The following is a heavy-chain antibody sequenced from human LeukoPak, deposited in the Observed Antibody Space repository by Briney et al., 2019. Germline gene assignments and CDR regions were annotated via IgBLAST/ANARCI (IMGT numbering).Heavy chain of an antibody. J-gene: IGHJ4*02. CDR1: GGSISSGSYY. Sequence: SETLSLTCTVSGGSISSGSYYWSWIRQPAGKGLEWIGRIYTSGSTNYNPSLKSRVTISVDTSKNQFSLKLSSVTAADTAVYYCARGGNYIFDYWGQGTLVTVSS. D-gene: IGHD1-26*01. CDR2: IYTSGST. CDR3: ARGGNYIFDY. V-gene: IGHV4-61*02.